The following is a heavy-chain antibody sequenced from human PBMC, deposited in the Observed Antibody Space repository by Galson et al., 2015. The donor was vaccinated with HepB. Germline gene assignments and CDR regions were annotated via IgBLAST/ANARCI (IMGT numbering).Heavy chain of an antibody. J-gene: IGHJ4*02. D-gene: IGHD5-24*01. V-gene: IGHV6-1*01. CDR1: GDSVSSNSSL. CDR3: SRVLRLRKGYKSPFDY. Sequence: CAISGDSVSSNSSLWNWIRQSPSRGLEWLGRTYYRSKWNNDYAVFVKSRISINSDTSKNHFSLQLNSVTPEYTAVYFCSRVLRLRKGYKSPFDYWGQGTLVTVSS. CDR2: TYYRSKWNN.